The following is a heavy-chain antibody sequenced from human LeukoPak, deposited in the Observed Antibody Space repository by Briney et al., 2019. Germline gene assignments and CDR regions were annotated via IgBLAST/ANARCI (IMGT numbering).Heavy chain of an antibody. CDR3: ARIDYGDLYNWFDP. CDR2: IYHSGST. V-gene: IGHV4-59*12. CDR1: GGSISSYY. Sequence: PSETLSLTCTVSGGSISSYYWSWIRQPPGKGLEWIGYIYHSGSTYYNPSLKSRVTISVDRSKNQFSLKLSSVTAADTAVYYCARIDYGDLYNWFDPWGQGTLVTVSS. D-gene: IGHD4-17*01. J-gene: IGHJ5*02.